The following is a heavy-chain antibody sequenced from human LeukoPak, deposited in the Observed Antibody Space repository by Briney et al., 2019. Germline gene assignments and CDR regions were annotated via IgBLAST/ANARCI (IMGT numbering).Heavy chain of an antibody. CDR2: IYYSGST. Sequence: PSETLSLTCTVSGGSISSSSYYWGWIRQPPGKGLEWIGSIYYSGSTYYNPSLKSRVTISVDTSKNQFSLKLSSVTAADTAVYYCARQTDYYDSSGYYIDAFDIWXQGTMVTVSS. CDR3: ARQTDYYDSSGYYIDAFDI. D-gene: IGHD3-22*01. CDR1: GGSISSSSYY. V-gene: IGHV4-39*01. J-gene: IGHJ3*02.